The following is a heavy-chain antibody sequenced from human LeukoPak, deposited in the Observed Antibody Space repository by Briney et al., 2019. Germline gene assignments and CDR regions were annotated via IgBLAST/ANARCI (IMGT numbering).Heavy chain of an antibody. CDR3: AKDRLAAAGTGPFGY. D-gene: IGHD6-13*01. CDR1: GFTFSSYW. V-gene: IGHV3-7*03. J-gene: IGHJ4*02. Sequence: GGSLRLSCAASGFTFSSYWMNWARQAPGKGLEWVASINHNGNVNYYVDSVKGRFTISRDNSKNTLYLQMNSLRAEDTAVYYCAKDRLAAAGTGPFGYWGQGTLVTVSS. CDR2: INHNGNVN.